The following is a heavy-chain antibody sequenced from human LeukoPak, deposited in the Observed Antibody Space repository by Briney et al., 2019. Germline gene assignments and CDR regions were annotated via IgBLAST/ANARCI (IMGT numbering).Heavy chain of an antibody. CDR3: AATTGYSNYGYYFDY. V-gene: IGHV1-24*01. CDR1: GYTLTELS. J-gene: IGHJ4*02. CDR2: FDPEDGET. D-gene: IGHD4-4*01. Sequence: ASVKVSCKVSGYTLTELSMHWVRQAPGKGLGWMGGFDPEDGETIYAQKFQGRVTMTEDTSTDTAYMELSSLRSEDTAVYYCAATTGYSNYGYYFDYWSQGTLVTVSS.